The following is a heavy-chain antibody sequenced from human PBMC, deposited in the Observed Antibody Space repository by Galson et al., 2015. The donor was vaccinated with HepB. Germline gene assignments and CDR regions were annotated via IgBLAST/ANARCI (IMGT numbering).Heavy chain of an antibody. D-gene: IGHD3-3*01. J-gene: IGHJ6*03. CDR2: INHSGST. Sequence: SETLSLTCAVYAGSFSGYYWSWIRQAPGKGLEWIGEINHSGSTNYNPSLKSRVTISVDTSKNQFSLKLSSVTAADTGVYYCARAFSTTYYDFWSGYSGHMDVWGKGTTVTVSS. V-gene: IGHV4-34*01. CDR3: ARAFSTTYYDFWSGYSGHMDV. CDR1: AGSFSGYY.